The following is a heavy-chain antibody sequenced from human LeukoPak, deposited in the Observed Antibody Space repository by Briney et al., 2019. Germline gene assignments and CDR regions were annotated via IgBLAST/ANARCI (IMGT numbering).Heavy chain of an antibody. CDR3: ARVRVTTYYFDY. J-gene: IGHJ4*02. D-gene: IGHD4-17*01. CDR2: ISGGDGAI. CDR1: GFSFSRFS. V-gene: IGHV3-48*02. Sequence: PGGSLRLSCAASGFSFSRFSMNWVRQAPGKGLEWVSSISGGDGAIYYAVSVKGRFTISRDNAKNSLYLEMNSLRDEDTAVYYCARVRVTTYYFDYWGQGTLVTVSS.